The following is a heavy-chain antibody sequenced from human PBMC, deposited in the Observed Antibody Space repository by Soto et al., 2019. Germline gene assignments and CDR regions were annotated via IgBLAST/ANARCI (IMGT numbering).Heavy chain of an antibody. J-gene: IGHJ4*02. CDR1: GDSISNYY. D-gene: IGHD5-12*01. V-gene: IGHV4-59*01. Sequence: PENPPLTCALSGDSISNYYWSCIPQSPGKGLEWIGYINYSGSTNYNPSLKRRVTIPVDTSTNQFSLKLSFVTALDTAVEYCAGGPGRAVEGKVADWAQG. CDR2: INYSGST. CDR3: AGGPGRAVEGKVAD.